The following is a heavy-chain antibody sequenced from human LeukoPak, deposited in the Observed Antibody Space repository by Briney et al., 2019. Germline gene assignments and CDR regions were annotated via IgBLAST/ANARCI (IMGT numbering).Heavy chain of an antibody. V-gene: IGHV3-23*01. CDR1: GFTFSAYG. D-gene: IGHD2-21*02. J-gene: IGHJ6*03. CDR2: IDGSGHYT. Sequence: GGSVRLSCAASGFTFSAYGMTWVRQAPGKGLEWVSAIDGSGHYTYYPDSVKGRFTISRDNSKHTLFLQMNSLRAADTAVYYCGKLPQAGGDHYYIDVWGKGTTVTVPS. CDR3: GKLPQAGGDHYYIDV.